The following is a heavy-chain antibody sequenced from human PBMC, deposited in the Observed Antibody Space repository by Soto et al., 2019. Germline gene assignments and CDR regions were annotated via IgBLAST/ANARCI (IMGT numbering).Heavy chain of an antibody. CDR3: ARDLIFGVVIIPGYYYYYGMDV. CDR2: ISYDGSNK. V-gene: IGHV3-30-3*01. CDR1: GFTFSSYA. D-gene: IGHD3-3*01. Sequence: GGSLRLSCAASGFTFSSYAMHWVRQAPGKGLEWVAVISYDGSNKYYADSVKGRFTISRDNSKNTLYLQMNSLRAEDTAVYYCARDLIFGVVIIPGYYYYYGMDVWGQGTTVTVSS. J-gene: IGHJ6*02.